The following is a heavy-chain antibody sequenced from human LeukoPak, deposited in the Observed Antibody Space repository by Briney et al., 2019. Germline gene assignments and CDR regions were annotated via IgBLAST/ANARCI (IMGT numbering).Heavy chain of an antibody. CDR1: GGSISSGGYY. Sequence: TSETLCLTCTVSGGSISSGGYYWSWIRQHPGKGLEWIGYIYYSGSTYYNPSLESRVTISVDTSKNQFSLKLSSVTAADTAVYYCARAGGQWLRALDYWGQGTLVTVSS. V-gene: IGHV4-31*03. D-gene: IGHD5-12*01. J-gene: IGHJ4*02. CDR2: IYYSGST. CDR3: ARAGGQWLRALDY.